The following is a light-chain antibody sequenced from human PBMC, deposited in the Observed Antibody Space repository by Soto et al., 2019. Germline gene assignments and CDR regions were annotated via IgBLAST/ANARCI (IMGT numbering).Light chain of an antibody. CDR2: GAS. CDR1: QSVATN. Sequence: IVLTQSPCTLSLSLGDRATLSCRASQSVATNLAWYQQKPGQPPRLLIYGASTRATGIPARFSGSGSGTEFTLTISSLQAADFATYYCQQYNNYLWTFGQGTKVDIK. J-gene: IGKJ1*01. CDR3: QQYNNYLWT. V-gene: IGKV3-15*01.